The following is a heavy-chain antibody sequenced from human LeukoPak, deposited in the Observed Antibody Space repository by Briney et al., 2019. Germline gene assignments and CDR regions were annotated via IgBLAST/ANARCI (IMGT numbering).Heavy chain of an antibody. CDR3: ARGIGYCGGGSCSDY. CDR1: GFTFSSYA. J-gene: IGHJ4*02. CDR2: ISYDGSNK. Sequence: GGSLRLSCAASGFTFSSYAMHWVRQAPGKGLEWVAVISYDGSNKYYADSVKGRFTISRDNSKNTLYLQMNSLRAEGTAVYYCARGIGYCGGGSCSDYWGQGTLVTVSS. V-gene: IGHV3-30*04. D-gene: IGHD2-15*01.